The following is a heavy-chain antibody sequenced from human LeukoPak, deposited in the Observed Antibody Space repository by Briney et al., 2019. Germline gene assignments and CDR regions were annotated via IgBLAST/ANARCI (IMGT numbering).Heavy chain of an antibody. CDR3: AKDEDYDISADLFDY. J-gene: IGHJ4*02. Sequence: GGSLRLSCAASGFTFDDYAMHWVRQAPGKGLEWVSGISWNSGSIGYADSVKGRFTISRDNAKNSLYLQMNSLRAEDTALYYCAKDEDYDISADLFDYWGQGTLVTVSS. CDR1: GFTFDDYA. V-gene: IGHV3-9*01. D-gene: IGHD3-9*01. CDR2: ISWNSGSI.